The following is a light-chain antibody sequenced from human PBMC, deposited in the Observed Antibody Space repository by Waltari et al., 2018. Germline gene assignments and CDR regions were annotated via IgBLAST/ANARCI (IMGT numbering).Light chain of an antibody. CDR3: QQRSSWPLT. CDR1: ESVSTF. Sequence: EIVLTQSPATLSLSPGERATPSCRTSESVSTFLAWYQPKPGQAPRLLIYDASNRATGIPARFSGSGSGTDFTLSISSLDPEDFAVYYCQQRSSWPLTFGGGTKVEIK. V-gene: IGKV3-11*01. CDR2: DAS. J-gene: IGKJ4*01.